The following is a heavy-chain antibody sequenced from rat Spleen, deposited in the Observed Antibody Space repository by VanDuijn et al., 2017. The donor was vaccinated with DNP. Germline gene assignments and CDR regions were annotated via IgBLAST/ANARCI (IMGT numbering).Heavy chain of an antibody. CDR3: VTRGDPYDNWFAY. V-gene: IGHV4-2*01. CDR1: GFNFNDYW. J-gene: IGHJ3*01. Sequence: EVHLVESGGGLVQPGRSLKLSCAASGFNFNDYWMGWVRQAPGKGLEWIGEINEDSSVINYTPSLRNKISFSRDNAQNTLYLQMNDLGSEDTGLYYCVTRGDPYDNWFAYWGRGTLVTVSS. D-gene: IGHD4-2*01. CDR2: INEDSSVI.